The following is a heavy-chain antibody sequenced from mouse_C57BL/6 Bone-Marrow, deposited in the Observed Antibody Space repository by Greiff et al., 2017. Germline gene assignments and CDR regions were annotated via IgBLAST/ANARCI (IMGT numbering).Heavy chain of an antibody. V-gene: IGHV1-26*01. CDR1: GYTFTDYY. D-gene: IGHD2-14*01. Sequence: VQLQQSGPELVKPGASVKLSCKASGYTFTDYYMNWVKQSHGKSLEWIGDINPNNGGTSYNQKFKGKATLTVDTYSSTAYMELRSLTSEDSAVYYCAREGNYGGQGTSVTVSA. CDR2: INPNNGGT. CDR3: AREGNY. J-gene: IGHJ4*01.